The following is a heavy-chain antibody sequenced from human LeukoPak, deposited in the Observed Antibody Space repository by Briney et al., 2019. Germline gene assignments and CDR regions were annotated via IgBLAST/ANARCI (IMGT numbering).Heavy chain of an antibody. CDR1: GFTFSSCE. CDR2: ISSSGSTI. V-gene: IGHV3-48*03. CDR3: ARELGGYYDY. Sequence: GGSLRLSYAASGFTFSSCEMNWVRQAPGKGLEWVSYISSSGSTIYYADSVKGRFTISRDNAKNSLYLQMNSLRAEDTAVYYCARELGGYYDYWGQGTLVTVSS. J-gene: IGHJ4*02. D-gene: IGHD3-22*01.